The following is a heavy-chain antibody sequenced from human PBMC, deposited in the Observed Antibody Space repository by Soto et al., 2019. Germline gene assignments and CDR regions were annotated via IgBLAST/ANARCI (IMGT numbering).Heavy chain of an antibody. CDR2: IAYDGSNK. J-gene: IGHJ6*02. CDR1: GFTFSSYD. CDR3: AKDQLEDYHYGDYEPTRGYYYGMDV. Sequence: GGSLRLSCAASGFTFSSYDMHWVRQAPGKGLEWVAVIAYDGSNKYYADSVKGRFTISRDNSKNTLYLQMNSLRAEDTAVYYCAKDQLEDYHYGDYEPTRGYYYGMDVWGQGTTVTVSS. D-gene: IGHD4-17*01. V-gene: IGHV3-30*18.